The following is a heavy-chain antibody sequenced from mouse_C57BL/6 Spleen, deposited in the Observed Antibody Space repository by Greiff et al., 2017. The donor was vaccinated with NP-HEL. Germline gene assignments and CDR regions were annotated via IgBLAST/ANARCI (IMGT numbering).Heavy chain of an antibody. CDR3: AGHSSPLTGTVAWFAY. CDR2: ISSGGSYT. Sequence: EVQLVESGGDLVKPGGSLKLSCAASGFTFSSYGMSWVRQTPDKRLEWVATISSGGSYTYSPASVKGRFTISRDNAKNTLYLQMSSQQSDDTTMYYCAGHSSPLTGTVAWFAYWGQGTLVTVSA. V-gene: IGHV5-6*01. D-gene: IGHD4-1*01. J-gene: IGHJ3*01. CDR1: GFTFSSYG.